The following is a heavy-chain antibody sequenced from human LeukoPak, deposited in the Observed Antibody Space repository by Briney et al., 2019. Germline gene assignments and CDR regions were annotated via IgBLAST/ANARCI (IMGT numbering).Heavy chain of an antibody. CDR1: GYTFTGYY. V-gene: IGHV1-2*02. J-gene: IGHJ4*02. CDR3: ARAIRGSSSWYDTYYFDY. Sequence: ASVKVSCKASGYTFTGYYMHWVRQAPGQGLEWMGWINPNSGGTNYAQKFQGRVTMTRDTSTSTVYMELSSLRSEDTAVYYCARAIRGSSSWYDTYYFDYWGQGTLVTVSS. D-gene: IGHD6-13*01. CDR2: INPNSGGT.